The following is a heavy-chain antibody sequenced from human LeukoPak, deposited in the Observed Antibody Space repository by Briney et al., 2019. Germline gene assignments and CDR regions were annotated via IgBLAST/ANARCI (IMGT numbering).Heavy chain of an antibody. J-gene: IGHJ5*02. D-gene: IGHD3-9*01. CDR1: GGSFSDYY. CDR3: ARRAASRYYDILTGLRNWFDP. Sequence: PSETLSLTCAVYGGSFSDYYWSWIRQPPGKGLEWIGEINHSGSTNYNPSLKSRVTISVDTSKNQFSLKLSSVTAADTAVYYCARRAASRYYDILTGLRNWFDPWGQGTLVTVSS. V-gene: IGHV4-34*01. CDR2: INHSGST.